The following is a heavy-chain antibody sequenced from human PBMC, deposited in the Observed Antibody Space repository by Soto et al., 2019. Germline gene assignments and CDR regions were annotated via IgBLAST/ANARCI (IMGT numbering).Heavy chain of an antibody. V-gene: IGHV1-18*04. CDR2: ISAYNGEA. D-gene: IGHD3-10*01. CDR1: GYTFTSYG. Sequence: ASVKVSCKASGYTFTSYGISWVRQAPGQGLEWMGWISAYNGEAIYAQKWHGRVTVTEDTVTDTAYMELSGLNSDDTAVYYCATPTPLWGAMITNINFDFWGQGTPVTVSS. CDR3: ATPTPLWGAMITNINFDF. J-gene: IGHJ4*02.